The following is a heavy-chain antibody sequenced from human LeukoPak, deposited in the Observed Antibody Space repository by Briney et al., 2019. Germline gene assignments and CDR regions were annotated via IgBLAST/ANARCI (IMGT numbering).Heavy chain of an antibody. CDR3: ARSGSGSAWFDP. CDR1: GFISSTSA. Sequence: GGSLRLSCSASGFISSTSAMNWVRQAPGKGLEWVSSINSVGSHIYYRDSVKGRFTISRDNAKNTLYLQMNSLRAEDTAVYYCARSGSGSAWFDPWGQETLVTVSS. J-gene: IGHJ5*02. CDR2: INSVGSHI. V-gene: IGHV3-21*01. D-gene: IGHD3-10*01.